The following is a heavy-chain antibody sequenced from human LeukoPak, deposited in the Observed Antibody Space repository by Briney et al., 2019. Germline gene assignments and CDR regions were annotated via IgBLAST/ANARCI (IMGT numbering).Heavy chain of an antibody. V-gene: IGHV3-23*01. J-gene: IGHJ5*01. CDR2: ISRSADRT. CDR1: GFTFSSYA. CDR3: AKPSYDTSGWLDS. Sequence: GGSLRLSCAASGFTFSSYAMSWVRQAPGRGLEWVSDISRSADRTQYADSVKGRFTISRDNSKNTLFLQMNSLRVDDTAVYYCAKPSYDTSGWLDSWGQGTLVTVSS. D-gene: IGHD3-22*01.